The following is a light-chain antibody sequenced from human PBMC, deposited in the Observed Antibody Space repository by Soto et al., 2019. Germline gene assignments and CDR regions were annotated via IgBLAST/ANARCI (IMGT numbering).Light chain of an antibody. CDR1: SSNIGGNS. Sequence: SALTQPASVSAAPGQKVTISCSGSSSNIGGNSVSWYQQLPGTAPKLLIYDDNKRPSGIPDRFSGSKSGTSATLGITGFQTGDEADYYCGSWDSSLSAYVFGTGTKVTVL. CDR2: DDN. J-gene: IGLJ1*01. V-gene: IGLV1-51*01. CDR3: GSWDSSLSAYV.